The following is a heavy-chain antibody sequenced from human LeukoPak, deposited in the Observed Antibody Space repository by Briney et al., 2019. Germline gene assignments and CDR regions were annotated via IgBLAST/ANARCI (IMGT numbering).Heavy chain of an antibody. V-gene: IGHV1-8*01. CDR1: GYTFTSYD. J-gene: IGHJ4*02. CDR2: MNPNSGNT. D-gene: IGHD3-9*01. Sequence: ASVTVSCKASGYTFTSYDINWVRQATGQGLEWMGWMNPNSGNTGYAQKFQGRVTMTRNTSISTADMELSSLRSEDTAVYYCARGLGRYFDWLLYDYWGQGTLVTVSS. CDR3: ARGLGRYFDWLLYDY.